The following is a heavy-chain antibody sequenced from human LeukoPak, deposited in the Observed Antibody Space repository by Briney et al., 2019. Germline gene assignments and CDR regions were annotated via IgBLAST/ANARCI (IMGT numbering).Heavy chain of an antibody. Sequence: GGSLRLSCAASGFTVSSNYMSWVRQAPGKGLEWVAVISYDGSNKYYADSVKGRFTISRDNSKNTLYLQMNSLRAEDTAVYYCAKDSGSYYESPDAFDIWGQGTMVTVSS. CDR1: GFTVSSNY. CDR2: ISYDGSNK. CDR3: AKDSGSYYESPDAFDI. J-gene: IGHJ3*02. D-gene: IGHD1-26*01. V-gene: IGHV3-30*18.